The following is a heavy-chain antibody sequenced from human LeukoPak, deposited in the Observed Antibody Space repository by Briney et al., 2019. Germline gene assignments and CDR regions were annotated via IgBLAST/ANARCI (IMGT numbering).Heavy chain of an antibody. J-gene: IGHJ6*02. CDR2: ISSSSSYI. D-gene: IGHD3-10*01. V-gene: IGHV3-21*01. Sequence: PGGSLRLSCAASGFTFSSYSMNWVRQAPGRGLEWVSSISSSSSYIYYAASVKGRFTISRDNAKNSLYLQMNSLRAEDTAVYYCARASITMVRGVIIKSYGMDVWGQGTTVTVSS. CDR3: ARASITMVRGVIIKSYGMDV. CDR1: GFTFSSYS.